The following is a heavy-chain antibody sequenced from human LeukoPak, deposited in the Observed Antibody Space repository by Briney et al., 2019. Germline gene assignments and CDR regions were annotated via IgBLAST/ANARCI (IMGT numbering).Heavy chain of an antibody. V-gene: IGHV1-69*01. D-gene: IGHD3-22*01. CDR1: GGTFSSYA. Sequence: SVKVSCKASGGTFSSYAISWVRQAPGQGLEWMGGIIPIFGTANYAQKFQGRVTITADESTSTAYMELSSLRSDDTAVYYCARDLTRNYYDSSGYPEDDYWGQGTLVTVSS. J-gene: IGHJ4*02. CDR3: ARDLTRNYYDSSGYPEDDY. CDR2: IIPIFGTA.